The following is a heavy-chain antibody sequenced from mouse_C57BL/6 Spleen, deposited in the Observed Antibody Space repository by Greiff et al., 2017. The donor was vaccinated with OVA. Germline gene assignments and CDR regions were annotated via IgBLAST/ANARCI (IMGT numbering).Heavy chain of an antibody. CDR2: INPYNGGT. Sequence: VQLKESGPVLVKPGASVKMSCKASGYTFTDYYMNWVKQSHGKSLEWIGVINPYNGGTSYNQKFKGKATLTVDKSSSTAYMELNSLTSEDSAVYYCARRQLRLQDYAMDYWGQGTSVTVSS. J-gene: IGHJ4*01. CDR3: ARRQLRLQDYAMDY. V-gene: IGHV1-19*01. D-gene: IGHD3-2*02. CDR1: GYTFTDYY.